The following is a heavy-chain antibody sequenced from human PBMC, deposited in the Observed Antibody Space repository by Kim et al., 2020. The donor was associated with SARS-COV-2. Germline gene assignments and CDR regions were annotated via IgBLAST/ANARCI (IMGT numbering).Heavy chain of an antibody. CDR3: AKNPITCGASCYTCFDY. Sequence: VKGRFAISRDNSKSTLYLQMSSLTAKDTAVYYCAKNPITCGASCYTCFDYWGQGALVTVSS. J-gene: IGHJ4*02. D-gene: IGHD2-2*02. V-gene: IGHV3-23*01.